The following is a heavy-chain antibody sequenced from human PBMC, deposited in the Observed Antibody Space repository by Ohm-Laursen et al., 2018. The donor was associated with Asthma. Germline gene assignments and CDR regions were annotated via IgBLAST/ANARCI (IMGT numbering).Heavy chain of an antibody. CDR1: GFTFSSLA. CDR3: ARGIGYGRGYYFDY. CDR2: LPYDESNN. D-gene: IGHD5-12*01. J-gene: IGHJ4*02. Sequence: SLRLSCTASGFTFSSLAMHWVRQAPGKGLEWVAVLPYDESNNDYADSVKGRFTISRDNSKNTLYLQMNSLRPEDTAVYYCARGIGYGRGYYFDYWGLGTLVTVSS. V-gene: IGHV3-30-3*01.